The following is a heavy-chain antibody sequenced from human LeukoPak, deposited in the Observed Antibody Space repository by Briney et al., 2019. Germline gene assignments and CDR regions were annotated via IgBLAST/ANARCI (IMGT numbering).Heavy chain of an antibody. Sequence: GGSLRLSCAASGFTFSSYGMHWVRQAPGKGLEWVAFIRYDGSNKYYADSVKGRFTIPRDNSKNTLYLQMNSLRAEDTAVYYCAKDLPAYRIAVAGCSFDIRGQGTMVTVSS. CDR2: IRYDGSNK. J-gene: IGHJ3*02. D-gene: IGHD6-19*01. V-gene: IGHV3-30*02. CDR1: GFTFSSYG. CDR3: AKDLPAYRIAVAGCSFDI.